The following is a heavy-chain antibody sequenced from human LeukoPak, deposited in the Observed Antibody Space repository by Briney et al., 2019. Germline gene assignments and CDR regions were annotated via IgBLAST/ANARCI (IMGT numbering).Heavy chain of an antibody. CDR3: AKDTHTGSLTIDY. D-gene: IGHD3-10*01. Sequence: GGSLRLSCAASGFTFSSYAMSWVRQAPGKGPEWVSAISGSGGSTYYADSVKGRFTISRDNSKNTLYLQMNSLRAEDTAVYYFAKDTHTGSLTIDYWGQGTLVIVSS. CDR2: ISGSGGST. CDR1: GFTFSSYA. V-gene: IGHV3-23*01. J-gene: IGHJ4*02.